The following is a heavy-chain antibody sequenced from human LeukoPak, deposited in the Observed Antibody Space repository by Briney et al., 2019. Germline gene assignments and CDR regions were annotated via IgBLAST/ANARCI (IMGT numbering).Heavy chain of an antibody. Sequence: GGSLRLSCAASGFTFSSYGMHWVRQAPGKGLEWVAVISYDGSNKYYADSVKGRFTISRDNSKNTLYLQMNSLRAEDTAVYYCARAFYGDYVGGEGAFDIWGQGTMVTVSS. V-gene: IGHV3-30*03. CDR1: GFTFSSYG. D-gene: IGHD4-17*01. CDR2: ISYDGSNK. J-gene: IGHJ3*02. CDR3: ARAFYGDYVGGEGAFDI.